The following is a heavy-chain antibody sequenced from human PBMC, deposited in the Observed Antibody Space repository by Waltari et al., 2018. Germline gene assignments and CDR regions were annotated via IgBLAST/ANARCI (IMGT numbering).Heavy chain of an antibody. CDR1: EFTFSSYA. D-gene: IGHD3-22*01. Sequence: QVQLVESGGAVVQPGRSLRLSCVASEFTFSSYAMHWVRQAPGKGLWWGAVISYKGRNIYYVDAVKGRLAISRDNSKRTLYMQMNSRRAEDTAVYYCARDYCDRTYCHGMDVWGQGTTVTVFS. V-gene: IGHV3-30*09. CDR2: ISYKGRNI. CDR3: ARDYCDRTYCHGMDV. J-gene: IGHJ6*02.